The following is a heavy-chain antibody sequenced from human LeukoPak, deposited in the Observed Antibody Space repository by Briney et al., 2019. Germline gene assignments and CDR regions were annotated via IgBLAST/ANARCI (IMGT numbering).Heavy chain of an antibody. CDR1: GFTFSSYD. CDR3: AKRGGTESFYYYYYMDV. CDR2: ISRSGGTT. Sequence: GGSLRLSCAASGFTFSSYDMTWIRQTPGKGLEWVALISRSGGTTYYADSVRGRFTISRDNSKNTLYLQMNSLRAEDTAEYYCAKRGGTESFYYYYYMDVWGKGTTVTVSS. V-gene: IGHV3-23*01. D-gene: IGHD2-15*01. J-gene: IGHJ6*03.